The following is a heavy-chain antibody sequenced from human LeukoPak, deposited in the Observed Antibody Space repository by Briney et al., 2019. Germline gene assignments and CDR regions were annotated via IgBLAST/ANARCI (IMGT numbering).Heavy chain of an antibody. CDR3: ARTVGRGAGGHFAS. D-gene: IGHD3-10*01. J-gene: IGHJ4*02. CDR2: ISSSGSYT. CDR1: GLSYSDSY. V-gene: IGHV3-11*03. Sequence: GGSLRLSCAASGLSYSDSYMTGIRQAPGKRLEWVSYISSSGSYTNYADSVQGRFTVSRDNAKNSLFLHMTSLRAEDTAVYYCARTVGRGAGGHFASWGQGTLVIVSS.